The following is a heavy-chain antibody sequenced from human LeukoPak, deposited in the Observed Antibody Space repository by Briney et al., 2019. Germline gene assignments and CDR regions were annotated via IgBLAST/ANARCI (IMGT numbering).Heavy chain of an antibody. V-gene: IGHV3-11*06. CDR2: ISSSSSYT. D-gene: IGHD6-13*01. CDR3: ARIPGSSWSLGAWFDP. CDR1: GFTFSDYY. J-gene: IGHJ5*02. Sequence: PGGSLRFSCAASGFTFSDYYMSWIRQAPGKGLEWVSYISSSSSYTNYADSVKGRFTISRDNAKNSLYLQMNSLRAEDTAVYYCARIPGSSWSLGAWFDPWGQGTLVTVSS.